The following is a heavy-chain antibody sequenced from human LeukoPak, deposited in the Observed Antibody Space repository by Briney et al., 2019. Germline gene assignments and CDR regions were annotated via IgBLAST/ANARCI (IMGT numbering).Heavy chain of an antibody. CDR2: NFHTGST. J-gene: IGHJ4*02. Sequence: PSETLSLTCTVSGYSISSGYYWAWIRQPPGKGLEWIGSNFHTGSTYHNPSLKSRITIAVDTSKNQFSLKPNSVTAADTAVYYCARDHSSSSVDYWGQGTLVTVSS. CDR3: ARDHSSSSVDY. CDR1: GYSISSGYY. V-gene: IGHV4-38-2*02. D-gene: IGHD6-13*01.